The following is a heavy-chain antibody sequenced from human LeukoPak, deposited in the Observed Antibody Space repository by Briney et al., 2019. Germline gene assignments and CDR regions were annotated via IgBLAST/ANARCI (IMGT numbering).Heavy chain of an antibody. V-gene: IGHV3-21*01. J-gene: IGHJ4*02. D-gene: IGHD2-8*01. Sequence: GGSLRLSCTASGFTFRTYSMNWVRQAPGKGLEWVSSINSRGSDEYYADSVKGRFTISRDNAKNSLYLQMNSLRAEDTAVYYCAREGSIVPHQDLDSWGQGTLVTVSS. CDR3: AREGSIVPHQDLDS. CDR1: GFTFRTYS. CDR2: INSRGSDE.